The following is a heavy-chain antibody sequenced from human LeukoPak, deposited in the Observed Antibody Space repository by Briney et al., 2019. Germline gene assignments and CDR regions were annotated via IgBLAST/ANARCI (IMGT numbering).Heavy chain of an antibody. D-gene: IGHD3-22*01. CDR1: GGSISSRGYY. Sequence: SETLSLTCIVSGGSISSRGYYWGWIRQPPGKGLEWIGSIYYSGTTYYNPSLKSRVAISVDTSKNHFSLQLSSVSAADTAVYYCARTSSGPNWFDPWGQGTLVTVSS. J-gene: IGHJ5*02. CDR2: IYYSGTT. V-gene: IGHV4-39*02. CDR3: ARTSSGPNWFDP.